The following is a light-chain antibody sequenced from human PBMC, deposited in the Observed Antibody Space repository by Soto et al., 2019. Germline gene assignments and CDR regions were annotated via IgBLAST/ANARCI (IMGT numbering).Light chain of an antibody. J-gene: IGKJ1*01. V-gene: IGKV3-11*01. CDR2: DAS. CDR3: QQRSNWPRT. CDR1: QSVSSTY. Sequence: IVVTHSPCTLSLYPGERATLSCRASQSVSSTYLAWYQQKPGQAPRLLIYDASNRATGIPARFSGSGSGTDFTLTISSLEPEDLAVYYCQQRSNWPRTFGQGTKVDI.